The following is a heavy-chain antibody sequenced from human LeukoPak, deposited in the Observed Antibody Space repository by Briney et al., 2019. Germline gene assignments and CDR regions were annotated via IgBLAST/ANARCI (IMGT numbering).Heavy chain of an antibody. J-gene: IGHJ4*02. CDR2: VFYSGTT. Sequence: SETLSLTCTVSGGSISNSDYYWGWIRQPPGKGLEWIGSVFYSGTTSSSPSLWSRVTISVDTSKNQFSLKLTSVTAADTAVYYCASLLWFGDIHSFDYWGLGTLVTVSS. CDR1: GGSISNSDYY. D-gene: IGHD3-10*01. CDR3: ASLLWFGDIHSFDY. V-gene: IGHV4-39*01.